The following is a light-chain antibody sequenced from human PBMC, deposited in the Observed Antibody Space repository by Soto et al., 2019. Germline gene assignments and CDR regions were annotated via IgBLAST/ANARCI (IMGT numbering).Light chain of an antibody. CDR1: QSVSSY. J-gene: IGKJ5*01. CDR3: QQRSNWPPS. Sequence: EIVLTQSPATLSLSPGERATLSCRASQSVSSYLAWYQQKPGQAPRLLIYDASNRATGIPARFSGSGSGTDFTLTISRLEPEDFAVYYCQQRSNWPPSFAQGTRLEIK. CDR2: DAS. V-gene: IGKV3-11*01.